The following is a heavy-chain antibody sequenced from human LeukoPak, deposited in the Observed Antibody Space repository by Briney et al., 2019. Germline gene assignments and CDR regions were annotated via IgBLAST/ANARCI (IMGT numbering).Heavy chain of an antibody. V-gene: IGHV1-69*04. D-gene: IGHD3-16*01. Sequence: ASVKVSCKASGGTFSSYTISWVRQARGQGLEWMGRIIPILGIANYAQKFQGRVTITADKSTSTAYMELSSLRSEDTAVYYCARDLGYDYYYMDVWGKGTTVTVSS. CDR2: IIPILGIA. CDR3: ARDLGYDYYYMDV. J-gene: IGHJ6*03. CDR1: GGTFSSYT.